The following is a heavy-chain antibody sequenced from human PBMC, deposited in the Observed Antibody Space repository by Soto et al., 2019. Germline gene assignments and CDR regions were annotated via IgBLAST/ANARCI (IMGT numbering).Heavy chain of an antibody. CDR3: AVLAYCGGDCYNFEY. D-gene: IGHD2-21*02. J-gene: IGHJ4*02. CDR2: INPSGGST. CDR1: GYTFTSYY. Sequence: ASVKVSCKASGYTFTSYYMHWVRQAPGQGLEWMGIINPSGGSTSYAQKFQGRVTMTRDTSTSTVYMELSSLRSEDTAVYYCAVLAYCGGDCYNFEYWGQGTLVTVSS. V-gene: IGHV1-46*01.